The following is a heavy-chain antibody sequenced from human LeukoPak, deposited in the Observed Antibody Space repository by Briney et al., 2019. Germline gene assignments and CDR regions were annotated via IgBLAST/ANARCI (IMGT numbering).Heavy chain of an antibody. D-gene: IGHD3-22*01. CDR2: IYYSWSI. J-gene: IGHJ4*02. CDR1: GGSISSYY. V-gene: IGHV4-59*01. CDR3: ARENPSGYYNRPIDY. Sequence: SETLSLTCTVSGGSISSYYWSWIRQPAGKGREGMGDIYYSWSIKYNPSLKSRVTMSVDPSKNQFSLNLSSVTAADTASYYCARENPSGYYNRPIDYRGQGTLVTVSS.